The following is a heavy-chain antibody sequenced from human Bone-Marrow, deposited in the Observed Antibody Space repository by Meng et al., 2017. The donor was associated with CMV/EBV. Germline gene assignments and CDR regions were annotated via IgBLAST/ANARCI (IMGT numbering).Heavy chain of an antibody. Sequence: ASVKVSCKASGYTFTGYYMHWVRQAPGQGLEWMGWINPNSGGTNYAQKFQGRVTMTRDTSISTAYMELSRLRSDDTAVYYCARVPSWVGATTVYGMDVWGQGTTVTVSS. V-gene: IGHV1-2*02. D-gene: IGHD1-26*01. J-gene: IGHJ6*02. CDR3: ARVPSWVGATTVYGMDV. CDR2: INPNSGGT. CDR1: GYTFTGYY.